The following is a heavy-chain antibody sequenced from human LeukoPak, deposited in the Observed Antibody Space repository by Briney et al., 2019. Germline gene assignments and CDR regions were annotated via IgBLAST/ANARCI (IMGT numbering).Heavy chain of an antibody. Sequence: PSETLSLTCTVSGGSIRSSYYYWGWIRQPPGKGLEWIGSIYDSGSTYYNPSLKSRVTISVDTSKNQFSLKLSSVTAADTAVYYCARHTLSAAAGDYWGQGTLVTVSS. CDR1: GGSIRSSYYY. CDR2: IYDSGST. V-gene: IGHV4-39*01. D-gene: IGHD6-13*01. J-gene: IGHJ4*02. CDR3: ARHTLSAAAGDY.